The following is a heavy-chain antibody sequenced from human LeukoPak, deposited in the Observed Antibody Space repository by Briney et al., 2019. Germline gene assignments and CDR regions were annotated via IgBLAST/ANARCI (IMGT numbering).Heavy chain of an antibody. Sequence: SQTLSVTCAISGDSVSSNNGAWNWIRQSPSGGLEWLGRTYYRSKWYNDYAAPMQGRITINPDTSKNQFSLQLYSVTPEDTAVYYCARDVGTSGWHTFDYWGQGTLVTVSS. V-gene: IGHV6-1*01. CDR2: TYYRSKWYN. CDR1: GDSVSSNNGA. CDR3: ARDVGTSGWHTFDY. D-gene: IGHD6-19*01. J-gene: IGHJ4*02.